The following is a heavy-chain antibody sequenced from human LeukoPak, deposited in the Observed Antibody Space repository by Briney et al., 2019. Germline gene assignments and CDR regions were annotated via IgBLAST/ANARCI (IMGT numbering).Heavy chain of an antibody. D-gene: IGHD4-17*01. CDR3: ASHTVTTIFDY. V-gene: IGHV4-39*01. Sequence: SETLSLTCTVSGGSISSSSYYWGWIRQPPGKGLEWIGSIYYSGSTYYNPSLKSRVTISVDTSKNQFSLKLSSVTAVDTAVYYCASHTVTTIFDYWGQGTLVTVSS. CDR2: IYYSGST. J-gene: IGHJ4*02. CDR1: GGSISSSSYY.